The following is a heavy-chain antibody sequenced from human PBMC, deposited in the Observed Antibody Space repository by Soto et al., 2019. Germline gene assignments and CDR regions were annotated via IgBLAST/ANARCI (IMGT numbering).Heavy chain of an antibody. CDR1: VGSISSSSYY. V-gene: IGHV4-39*07. CDR3: ARRMNTDNYYYGMDV. Sequence: SETLSLARTVSVGSISSSSYYWGWIRQPPGKGLEWIGSIYYSGSTYYNPSLKSRVTISADKSISTAYLQWSSLKASDTAMYYCARRMNTDNYYYGMDVWGQGTTVTVSS. CDR2: IYYSGST. D-gene: IGHD2-8*01. J-gene: IGHJ6*02.